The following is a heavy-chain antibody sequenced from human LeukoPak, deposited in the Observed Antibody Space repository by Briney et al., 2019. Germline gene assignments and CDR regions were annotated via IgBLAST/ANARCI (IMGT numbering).Heavy chain of an antibody. Sequence: GASVTVSCKASGYIFTNYVLHWVRQAPGQGLEWMGWINTNTGNPTYAQGFTGRFVFSLDTSVSTAYLQISSLKADDTDMYYCARGDYDTHGYQTRWGQGTLVTVSS. CDR2: INTNTGNP. D-gene: IGHD3-22*01. V-gene: IGHV7-4-1*02. CDR3: ARGDYDTHGYQTR. J-gene: IGHJ4*02. CDR1: GYIFTNYV.